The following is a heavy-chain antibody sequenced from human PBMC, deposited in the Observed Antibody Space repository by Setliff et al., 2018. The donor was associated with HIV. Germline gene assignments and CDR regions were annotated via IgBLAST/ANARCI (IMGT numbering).Heavy chain of an antibody. CDR2: IYTTGRT. D-gene: IGHD3-22*01. Sequence: SETLSLTCTVSGGSISSHYWSWIRQPPGKGLEWIGHIYTTGRTNYNPSLKSRVTISLDTSKNQFFLRLSSVTAADTAVYYCARSSGYYYVFDYWGQGTLVTVSS. CDR1: GGSISSHY. V-gene: IGHV4-4*08. J-gene: IGHJ4*02. CDR3: ARSSGYYYVFDY.